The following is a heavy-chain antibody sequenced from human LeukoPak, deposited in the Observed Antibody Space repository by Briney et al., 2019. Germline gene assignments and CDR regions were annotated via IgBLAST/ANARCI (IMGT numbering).Heavy chain of an antibody. CDR2: ISSNGGST. Sequence: GGSLRLSCSASGFTFSSYAMHWVRQAPGKGLGYVSAISSNGGSTYYADSVKGRFTISRDNSKNTLYLQMSSLRAEDTAVYYCVKVSRYCSGGSCYDYFDYWGQGTLVTVSS. CDR1: GFTFSSYA. V-gene: IGHV3-64D*06. CDR3: VKVSRYCSGGSCYDYFDY. J-gene: IGHJ4*02. D-gene: IGHD2-15*01.